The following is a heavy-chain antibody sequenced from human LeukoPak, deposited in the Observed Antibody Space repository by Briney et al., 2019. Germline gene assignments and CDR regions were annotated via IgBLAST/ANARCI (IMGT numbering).Heavy chain of an antibody. CDR1: GGSISSSSYY. V-gene: IGHV4-39*01. CDR3: ARRDSSGWYYFDY. CDR2: IYYSGST. J-gene: IGHJ4*02. D-gene: IGHD6-19*01. Sequence: SETLSPTCTVSGGSISSSSYYWGWSRQPPGKGLEWIGSIYYSGSTYYNPSLKSRVTISVDTSKNQFSLKLSSVTAADTAVYYCARRDSSGWYYFDYWGQGTLVTVSS.